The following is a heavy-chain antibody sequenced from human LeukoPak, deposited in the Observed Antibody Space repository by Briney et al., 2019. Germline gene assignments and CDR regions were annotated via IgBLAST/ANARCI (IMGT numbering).Heavy chain of an antibody. D-gene: IGHD6-13*01. CDR2: INPKSGGT. V-gene: IGHV1-2*02. Sequence: GASVKVSCKASGYTFTGYYMHWVRQAPGQGLEWMGWINPKSGGTNYAQKFQGRVTMTRDTSIRTAYMELSRLRSDDTAVYYCAREEDSAAASVLFDYWGQGTLVTVSS. CDR1: GYTFTGYY. J-gene: IGHJ4*02. CDR3: AREEDSAAASVLFDY.